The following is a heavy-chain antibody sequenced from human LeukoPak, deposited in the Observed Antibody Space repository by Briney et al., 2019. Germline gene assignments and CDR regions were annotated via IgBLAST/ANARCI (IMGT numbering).Heavy chain of an antibody. J-gene: IGHJ4*02. CDR1: GGSISSSSYY. CDR3: ARGDGVGATMTHFDY. D-gene: IGHD1-26*01. Sequence: SETLSLTCTVSGGSISSSSYYWGWIRQPPGKGLEWIGEINHSGSTNYNPSLKSRVTISVDTSKNQFSLKLSSVTAADTAVYYCARGDGVGATMTHFDYWGQGTLVTVSS. CDR2: INHSGST. V-gene: IGHV4-39*07.